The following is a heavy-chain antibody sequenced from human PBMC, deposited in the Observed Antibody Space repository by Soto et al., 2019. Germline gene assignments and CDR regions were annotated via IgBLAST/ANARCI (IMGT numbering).Heavy chain of an antibody. CDR1: GYTFTSYD. J-gene: IGHJ4*02. CDR2: MNTNSGNT. Sequence: QVQLVQSGAEVKKPGASVKVSCKASGYTFTSYDINWVRQATGQGLEWMGWMNTNSGNTGYAQKFQGRVTMTRNTSISTAYMELSSLRSEDTAVYYCARGALIPLRTPLGFDYLGQGTLVTVSS. CDR3: ARGALIPLRTPLGFDY. D-gene: IGHD2-21*01. V-gene: IGHV1-8*01.